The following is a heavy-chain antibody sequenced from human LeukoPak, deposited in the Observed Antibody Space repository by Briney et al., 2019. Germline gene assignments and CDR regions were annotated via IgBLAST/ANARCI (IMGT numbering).Heavy chain of an antibody. V-gene: IGHV3-23*01. Sequence: GGSLRLSCAASGFTFSSYAMSWVRQAPGKGLEWVSAISGSGGSTYYADSVKGRFTISRDNSKNTLYLQMNSLRAEDTAVYYCAKEFGYCSSTSCYELHYWGQGTLVTVSS. J-gene: IGHJ4*02. D-gene: IGHD2-2*01. CDR1: GFTFSSYA. CDR2: ISGSGGST. CDR3: AKEFGYCSSTSCYELHY.